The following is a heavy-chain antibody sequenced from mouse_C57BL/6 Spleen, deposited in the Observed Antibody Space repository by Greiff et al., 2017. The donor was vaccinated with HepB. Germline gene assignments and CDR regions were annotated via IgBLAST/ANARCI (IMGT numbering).Heavy chain of an antibody. CDR1: GYTFTDYN. Sequence: EVQLQQSGPELVKPGASVKIPCKASGYTFTDYNMDWVKQSHGKSLEWIGDINPNNGGTIYNQKFKGKATLTVDKSSSTAYMELRSLTSEDTAVYYCARLRLRYYAMDYWGQGTSVTVSS. J-gene: IGHJ4*01. D-gene: IGHD1-1*01. CDR3: ARLRLRYYAMDY. V-gene: IGHV1-18*01. CDR2: INPNNGGT.